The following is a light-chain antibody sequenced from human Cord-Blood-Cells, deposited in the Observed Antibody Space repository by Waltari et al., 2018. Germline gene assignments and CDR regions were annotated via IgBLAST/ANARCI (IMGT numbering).Light chain of an antibody. V-gene: IGLV2-23*03. CDR1: SSDVGSYNL. Sequence: QSALTQPASVSGSPGQSITISCTGTSSDVGSYNLVSWYQQDPGKAPKLMIYEGSKRPSGVSNRFCGYKSGNTASLTISGLQAEDEADYYCCSYAGSSTFEVFGGGTKLTVL. CDR2: EGS. CDR3: CSYAGSSTFEV. J-gene: IGLJ2*01.